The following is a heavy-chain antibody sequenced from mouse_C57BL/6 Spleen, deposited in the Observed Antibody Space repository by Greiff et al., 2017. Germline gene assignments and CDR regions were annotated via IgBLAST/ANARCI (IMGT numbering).Heavy chain of an antibody. D-gene: IGHD1-1*01. CDR2: IDPSDSET. J-gene: IGHJ1*03. Sequence: QVQLQQSGAELVRPGSSVKLSCKASGYTFTSYWMHWVKQRPIQGLEWIGNIDPSDSETHYNQKFKDKATLTVDKSSSTAYMQLSSLTSEDSAVYYCARSNYGSSPSYWYFDVWGTGTTVTVSS. V-gene: IGHV1-52*01. CDR1: GYTFTSYW. CDR3: ARSNYGSSPSYWYFDV.